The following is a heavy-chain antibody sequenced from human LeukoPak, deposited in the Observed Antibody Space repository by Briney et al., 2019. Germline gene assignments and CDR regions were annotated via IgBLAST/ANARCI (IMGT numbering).Heavy chain of an antibody. CDR1: GYTFSSYG. D-gene: IGHD2-15*01. Sequence: ASMKVSCKASGYTFSSYGITWVRQAPGQGLEWMGGIIPIFGTANYAQKFQGRVTITADESTSTAYMELSSLRSEDTAVYYCARVVAGDYYGMDVWGQGTTVTVSS. V-gene: IGHV1-69*13. CDR3: ARVVAGDYYGMDV. J-gene: IGHJ6*02. CDR2: IIPIFGTA.